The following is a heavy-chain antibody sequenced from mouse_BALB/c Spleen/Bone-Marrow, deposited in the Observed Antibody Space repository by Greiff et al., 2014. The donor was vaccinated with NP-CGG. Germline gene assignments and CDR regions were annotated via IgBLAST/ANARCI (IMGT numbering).Heavy chain of an antibody. CDR1: GFTFTDYY. D-gene: IGHD2-2*01. Sequence: EVKLQESGGGLVQPGGSLRLSCATSGFTFTDYYMSWVRQPPGKALEWLVFIRNKANGYTTEYSASVKGRFTISRDNSQSILYLQMNTLRAEVSATYYCARDGYDDYWGQGTTLTVSS. J-gene: IGHJ2*01. V-gene: IGHV7-3*02. CDR2: IRNKANGYTT. CDR3: ARDGYDDY.